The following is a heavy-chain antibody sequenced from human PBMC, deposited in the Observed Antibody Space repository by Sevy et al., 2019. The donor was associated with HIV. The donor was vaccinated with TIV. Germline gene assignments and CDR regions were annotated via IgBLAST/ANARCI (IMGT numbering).Heavy chain of an antibody. V-gene: IGHV3-11*01. D-gene: IGHD1-1*01. CDR1: GFTFSDYD. CDR3: ARGLGSSADAFDI. Sequence: GGSLRLSCAASGFTFSDYDMSWIRQGPEKGLEWVSDISGSGTTNFYADSVKGRFTISRDNAKNSLFLQINSLKAEDTDVYYCARGLGSSADAFDIWGQGTMVTVSS. J-gene: IGHJ3*02. CDR2: ISGSGTTN.